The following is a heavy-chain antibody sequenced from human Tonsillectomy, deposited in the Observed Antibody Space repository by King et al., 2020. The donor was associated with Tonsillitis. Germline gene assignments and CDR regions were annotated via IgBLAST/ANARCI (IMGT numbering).Heavy chain of an antibody. CDR2: ISYDGSNE. V-gene: IGHV3-30-3*01. J-gene: IGHJ4*02. CDR3: ANGFGESSGYYFYYFDS. Sequence: VQLVESGGGVVQPGRSLRLSCAASGFTFSSYAMHWVRQAPGKGLEWVAVISYDGSNEYYADSVKGRFTISRDNSKNTLYLQMNSLSSEDTAMYYCANGFGESSGYYFYYFDSWGQGTLVTVSS. CDR1: GFTFSSYA. D-gene: IGHD3-22*01.